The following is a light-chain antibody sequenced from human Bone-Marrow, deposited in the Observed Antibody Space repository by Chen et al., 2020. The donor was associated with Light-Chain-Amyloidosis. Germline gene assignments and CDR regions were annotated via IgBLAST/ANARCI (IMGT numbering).Light chain of an antibody. Sequence: QSALTQPASVSGSPGQSITISCTGTSSDVGGDNHVSWYQQHPDKAPKLMIYEVTNRPSWVPDRFSGSKSGNTASLTISGLQTEDEADYFCSSYTITNTLVFGSGTRVTV. J-gene: IGLJ1*01. V-gene: IGLV2-14*01. CDR3: SSYTITNTLV. CDR2: EVT. CDR1: SSDVGGDNH.